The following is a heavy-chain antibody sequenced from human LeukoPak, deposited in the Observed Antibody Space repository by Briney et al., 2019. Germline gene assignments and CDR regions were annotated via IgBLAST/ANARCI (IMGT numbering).Heavy chain of an antibody. V-gene: IGHV3-30*18. CDR3: AKRGPYGDYDAFDI. Sequence: PGRSLRLSCAASGFTFSSYGMHWVRQAPGKGLEWVAVISYDGSNKYYADSVKGRFTISRDNSKNTLYLQMNSPRAEDTAVYYCAKRGPYGDYDAFDIWGQGTMVTVSS. J-gene: IGHJ3*02. D-gene: IGHD4-17*01. CDR2: ISYDGSNK. CDR1: GFTFSSYG.